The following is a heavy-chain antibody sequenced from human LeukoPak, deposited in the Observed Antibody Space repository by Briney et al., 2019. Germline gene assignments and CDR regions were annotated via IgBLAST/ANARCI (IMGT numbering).Heavy chain of an antibody. Sequence: PSETLSLTCTVSGGSISSYYWSWIRQPAGKGLEWIGRIYTSGSTNYNPSLKSRVTMSVDTSKNQFSLKLSSVTAADTAVYYCARHLYPRRGFRHYYYYGMDVWGQGTTVTVSS. J-gene: IGHJ6*02. V-gene: IGHV4-4*07. D-gene: IGHD2-8*01. CDR2: IYTSGST. CDR1: GGSISSYY. CDR3: ARHLYPRRGFRHYYYYGMDV.